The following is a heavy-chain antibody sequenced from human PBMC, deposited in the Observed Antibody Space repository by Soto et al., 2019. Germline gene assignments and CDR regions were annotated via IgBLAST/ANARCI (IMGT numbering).Heavy chain of an antibody. CDR1: GFNFRAQA. D-gene: IGHD6-19*01. J-gene: IGHJ4*02. CDR3: AKDLHGSGWSFDQ. V-gene: IGHV3-23*01. CDR2: LISSGESP. Sequence: GGPLRLSYTASGFNFRAQAMPWVSQDPGKGLEWVSALISSGESPDYADSVKGRFTISRDNSKNTLYLQMNSLRADDTAVYYCAKDLHGSGWSFDQWGQGTVVTVFS.